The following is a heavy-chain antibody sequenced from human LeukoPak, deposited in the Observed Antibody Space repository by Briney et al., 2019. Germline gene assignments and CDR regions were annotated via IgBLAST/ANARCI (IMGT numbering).Heavy chain of an antibody. V-gene: IGHV3-9*01. Sequence: PGGSLRLSCAASGFTFDDYAMHWVRQVPGKGLEWVSGITWSSGSIGYADSVKGRFTISRDNAKNTLYLQMNSLRAEDTAVYYCARVYQSGVVSTHDAFDIWGQGTMVTVSS. CDR3: ARVYQSGVVSTHDAFDI. CDR1: GFTFDDYA. CDR2: ITWSSGSI. J-gene: IGHJ3*02. D-gene: IGHD3-3*01.